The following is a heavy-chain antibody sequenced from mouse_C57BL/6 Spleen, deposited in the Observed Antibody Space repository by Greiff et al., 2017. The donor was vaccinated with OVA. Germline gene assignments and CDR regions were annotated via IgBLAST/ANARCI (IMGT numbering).Heavy chain of an antibody. CDR2: IYPGSGNT. CDR1: GYSFTSYY. J-gene: IGHJ4*01. Sequence: QVQLQQSGPELVKPGASVKISCKASGYSFTSYYIHWVKQRPGQGLEWIGWIYPGSGNTKYNEKFKGKATLTADTSYSTAYMQLSSLTSEDSAVYYCARVYYGSSAYAMDYWGQGTSVTVSS. CDR3: ARVYYGSSAYAMDY. V-gene: IGHV1-66*01. D-gene: IGHD1-1*01.